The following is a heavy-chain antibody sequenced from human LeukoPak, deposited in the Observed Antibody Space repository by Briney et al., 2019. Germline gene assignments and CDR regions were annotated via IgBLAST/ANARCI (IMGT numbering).Heavy chain of an antibody. CDR2: IYTSGST. J-gene: IGHJ4*02. Sequence: SQTLSLTCTVSGGSISSGSYYWSWIRQPAGKGLEWIGRIYTSGSTNYNPSLKSRVTISVDTSKNQFSLKLSSVTAADTAVYYCARQNYDFDYWGQGTLVTVSS. D-gene: IGHD3-3*01. CDR3: ARQNYDFDY. CDR1: GGSISSGSYY. V-gene: IGHV4-61*02.